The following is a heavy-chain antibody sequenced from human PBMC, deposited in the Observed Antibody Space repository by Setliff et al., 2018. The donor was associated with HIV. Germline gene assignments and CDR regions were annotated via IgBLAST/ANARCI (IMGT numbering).Heavy chain of an antibody. CDR3: ARDSDESSGYSES. V-gene: IGHV4-39*02. CDR1: GASITISSYY. CDR2: VYHTGST. J-gene: IGHJ4*02. Sequence: KASETLSLTCSVSGASITISSYYWGWIRQPPGKGLEWIGGVYHTGSTHHNPSLQSRVTISADTSRNQFSLKLTSVTAADTAVYYCARDSDESSGYSESWGQGTLVTVSS. D-gene: IGHD3-22*01.